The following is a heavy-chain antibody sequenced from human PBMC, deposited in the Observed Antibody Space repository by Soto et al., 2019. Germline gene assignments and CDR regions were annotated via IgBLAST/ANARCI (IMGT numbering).Heavy chain of an antibody. V-gene: IGHV3-30*18. Sequence: GGSLRLSCAASGFTFSSYGMHWVRQAPGKGLEWVAVISYDGSNKYYADSVKGRFTISRDNSKNTLYLQMNSLRAEDTAVYYCAKDLVWVDTAKYYYYYGMDVWGQGTTVTVSS. D-gene: IGHD5-18*01. J-gene: IGHJ6*02. CDR3: AKDLVWVDTAKYYYYYGMDV. CDR1: GFTFSSYG. CDR2: ISYDGSNK.